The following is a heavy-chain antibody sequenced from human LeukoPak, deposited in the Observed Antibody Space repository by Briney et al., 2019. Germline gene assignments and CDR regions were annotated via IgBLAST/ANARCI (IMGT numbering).Heavy chain of an antibody. CDR3: ARVSKGSAGYCSGGSCYRFNWFDP. CDR1: GYTFTGYY. J-gene: IGHJ5*02. Sequence: GASVKVSCKASGYTFTGYYMHWVRQAPGQGLEWMGWINPNSGGTNYAQKFQGRVTMTRDTSISTAYMELSRLRSDDTAVYYCARVSKGSAGYCSGGSCYRFNWFDPWGQGTLVTVSS. D-gene: IGHD2-15*01. CDR2: INPNSGGT. V-gene: IGHV1-2*02.